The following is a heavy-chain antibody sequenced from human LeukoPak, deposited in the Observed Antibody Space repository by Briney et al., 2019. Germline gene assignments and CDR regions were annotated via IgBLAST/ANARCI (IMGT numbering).Heavy chain of an antibody. J-gene: IGHJ3*02. CDR1: GFTFSSYA. D-gene: IGHD6-13*01. CDR2: ISYDGSNK. CDR3: ARDQGIAAAGNAFDI. V-gene: IGHV3-30-3*01. Sequence: GRSLRLSCAASGFTFSSYAMHWVSQAPGKGLEWVAVISYDGSNKYYADSVKGRFTISRDNSKNTLYLQMNSLRAEDTAVYYCARDQGIAAAGNAFDIWGQGTMVTVSS.